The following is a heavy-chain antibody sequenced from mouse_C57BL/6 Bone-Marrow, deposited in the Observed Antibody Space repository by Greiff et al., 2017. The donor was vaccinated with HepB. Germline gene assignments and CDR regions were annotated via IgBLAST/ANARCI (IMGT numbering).Heavy chain of an antibody. J-gene: IGHJ4*01. CDR1: GYTFTSYG. D-gene: IGHD1-1*01. CDR3: ASRVTTVVDTDVYCYAMGY. V-gene: IGHV1-81*01. Sequence: QVQLQQSGAELARPGASVKLSCKASGYTFTSYGISWVKQRTGQGLEWIGEIYPRSGNTYYNEKFKGKATLTADKSSSTAYMELRSLTSEDSAVYFCASRVTTVVDTDVYCYAMGYWGQGTSVTVSS. CDR2: IYPRSGNT.